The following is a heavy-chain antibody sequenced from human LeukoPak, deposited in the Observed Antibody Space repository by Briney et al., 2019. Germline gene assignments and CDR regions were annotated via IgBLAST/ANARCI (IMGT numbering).Heavy chain of an antibody. D-gene: IGHD4-17*01. CDR3: ARDNGDYWFDY. CDR2: ISTYDGNT. Sequence: ASVKVSCKASGYTFTSFGLSWLRQAPGQGLEWMGWISTYDGNTNYAQKFQGRVTMTRDTSISTACMELTRLRSDDTAVYYCARDNGDYWFDYWGQGTLVTVS. CDR1: GYTFTSFG. J-gene: IGHJ4*02. V-gene: IGHV1-18*01.